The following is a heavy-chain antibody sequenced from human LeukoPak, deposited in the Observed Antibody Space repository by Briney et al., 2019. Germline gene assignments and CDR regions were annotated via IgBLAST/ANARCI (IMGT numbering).Heavy chain of an antibody. V-gene: IGHV3-21*01. CDR2: ITSSSSYI. D-gene: IGHD3-10*01. Sequence: GGSLRLSCAASGFTFSSYTMNWVRQAPGKGLEWVSSITSSSSYIYYADSVKGRFTISRDNAKNSLYLQMNSLRAEDTAVYYCARTTTVRGTYYMDVWGKGTTVTVSS. J-gene: IGHJ6*03. CDR3: ARTTTVRGTYYMDV. CDR1: GFTFSSYT.